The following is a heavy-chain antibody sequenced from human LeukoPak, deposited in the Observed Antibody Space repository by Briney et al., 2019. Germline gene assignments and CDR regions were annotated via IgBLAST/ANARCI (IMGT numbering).Heavy chain of an antibody. D-gene: IGHD2-2*01. CDR3: AKAHCSSTSCSRADN. Sequence: GGSLRLSCEASGFXFTRNAIAWVRQAPGKGLEWVSAIDGSGGTTFYADSVKGRVTISRVQSTNTVYLQMNSLRADGTAVYYCAKAHCSSTSCSRADNWGQGTLVTVSS. CDR2: IDGSGGTT. J-gene: IGHJ4*02. V-gene: IGHV3-23*01. CDR1: GFXFTRNA.